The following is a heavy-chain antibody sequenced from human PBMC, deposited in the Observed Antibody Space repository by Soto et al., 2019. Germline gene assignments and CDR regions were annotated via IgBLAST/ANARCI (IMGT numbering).Heavy chain of an antibody. CDR2: IYYSGST. D-gene: IGHD6-25*01. J-gene: IGHJ5*02. V-gene: IGHV4-39*01. CDR3: ARAAEPGVNWFDP. CDR1: GGSISSSSYY. Sequence: PSETLSLTCTVSGGSISSSSYYWGWIRQPPGKGLEWIGSIYYSGSTYYNPSLKSRVTISVDTSKNQFSLKLSSVTAADTAVYYCARAAEPGVNWFDPWGQGTLVTVSS.